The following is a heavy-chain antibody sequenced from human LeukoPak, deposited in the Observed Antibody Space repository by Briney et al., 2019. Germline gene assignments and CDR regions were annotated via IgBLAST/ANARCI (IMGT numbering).Heavy chain of an antibody. Sequence: GSLRLSCAASGFTFSSYSMNWVRQAPGKGLEWVSAISGSGGNTYYADSVKGRFTISRDNSKNTLYLQMNSLRAEDTAVYYCARDRGSYYGWFDPWGQGTLVTVSS. CDR1: GFTFSSYS. CDR3: ARDRGSYYGWFDP. D-gene: IGHD1-26*01. V-gene: IGHV3-23*01. J-gene: IGHJ5*02. CDR2: ISGSGGNT.